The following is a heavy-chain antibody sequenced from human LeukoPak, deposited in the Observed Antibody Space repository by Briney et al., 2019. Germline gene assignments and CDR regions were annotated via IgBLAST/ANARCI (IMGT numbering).Heavy chain of an antibody. CDR3: ARASCSSGFYEY. Sequence: MASETLSLTWPVYGASFGGYYWGWVRQPPGKGLEWIGEINHSGSTNYNPSLKSRVTISVDKSKNQFSLKLSSDTAADTAVYYCARASCSSGFYEYWGQGTLVTVSS. V-gene: IGHV4-34*01. CDR1: GASFGGYY. J-gene: IGHJ4*02. D-gene: IGHD3-22*01. CDR2: INHSGST.